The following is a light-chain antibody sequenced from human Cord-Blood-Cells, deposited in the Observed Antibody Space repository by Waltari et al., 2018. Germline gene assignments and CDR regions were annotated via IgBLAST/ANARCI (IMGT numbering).Light chain of an antibody. Sequence: DIVMTQSPDSMAVSLGERAPINCKSSQSVLYSSNNKNYLAWYQQKPGQPPKLLIYWASTRESGVPDRFSGRGSGTDFTLTISSLQAEDVAVYYCQQYYSTPYTFGQGTKLEIK. CDR1: QSVLYSSNNKNY. J-gene: IGKJ2*01. CDR2: WAS. V-gene: IGKV4-1*01. CDR3: QQYYSTPYT.